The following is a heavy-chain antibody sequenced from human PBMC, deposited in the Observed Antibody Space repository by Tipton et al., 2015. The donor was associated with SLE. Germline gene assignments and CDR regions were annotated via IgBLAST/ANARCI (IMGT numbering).Heavy chain of an antibody. V-gene: IGHV3-23*01. D-gene: IGHD5-12*01. CDR1: GFTFSSYA. CDR2: ISGTGGVT. CDR3: AKATHTWIPLTYFDF. J-gene: IGHJ4*02. Sequence: GSLRLSCAASGFTFSSYAMTWVRQAPGKGLEWVSSISGTGGVTYYADSVKGRVTISRDNSKSTLYLQVTGLRADDTAVYYCAKATHTWIPLTYFDFRGQGTLVTVSS.